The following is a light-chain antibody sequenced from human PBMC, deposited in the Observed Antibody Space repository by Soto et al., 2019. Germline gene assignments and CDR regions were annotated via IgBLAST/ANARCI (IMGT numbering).Light chain of an antibody. CDR2: TKI. J-gene: IGLJ2*01. V-gene: IGLV1-44*01. Sequence: QSVLTQPPSASGTPGQRVTISCSGSSSNIGSNAVSWYQQLPGTAPKLLIYTKIERPSGVPDRFSGSKSGTSASLAISGLQSEDEADYYCAAWDDSLNGWVFGGGTKVTVL. CDR3: AAWDDSLNGWV. CDR1: SSNIGSNA.